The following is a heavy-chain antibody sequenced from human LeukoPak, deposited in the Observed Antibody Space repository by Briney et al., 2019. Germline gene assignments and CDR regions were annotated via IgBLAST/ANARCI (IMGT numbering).Heavy chain of an antibody. CDR1: GITLSNYG. CDR2: ISDRGGST. D-gene: IGHD3-10*01. CDR3: AKRGVVIRAVIIVGFHKEAYYFDY. V-gene: IGHV3-23*01. J-gene: IGHJ4*02. Sequence: GGSLRLSCAVSGITLSNYGMSWVRQAPGRGLERVAGISDRGGSTTYADSVKGRFTISRDNPKNTLYLQMNSLRAEDTAVYFCAKRGVVIRAVIIVGFHKEAYYFDYWGQGALVTVSA.